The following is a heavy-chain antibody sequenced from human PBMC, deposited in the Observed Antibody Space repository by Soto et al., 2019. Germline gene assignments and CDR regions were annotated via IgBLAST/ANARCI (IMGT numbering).Heavy chain of an antibody. CDR2: IYYSGST. Sequence: SETLSLTCTVSGGSISSYYWSWIRQPPGKGLEWIGYIYYSGSTNYNPSLKSRVTISVDTAKNQFSLTLNSVTATDTAVYFCARYLGQGNTPPHNHFAYSAQRTLVPVSS. J-gene: IGHJ1*01. CDR1: GGSISSYY. CDR3: ARYLGQGNTPPHNHFAY. D-gene: IGHD1-1*01. V-gene: IGHV4-59*01.